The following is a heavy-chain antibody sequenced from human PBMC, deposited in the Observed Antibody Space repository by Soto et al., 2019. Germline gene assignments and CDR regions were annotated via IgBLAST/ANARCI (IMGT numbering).Heavy chain of an antibody. Sequence: GESLKISCKGSGYSFTSYWIGWVRQMPGKGLEWMGIIYPGDSDTRYSPSFQGQVTISADKSISTAYLQWSSLKASDTAMYYCARGLNYDGMEWLSLQQGGMDVWGQGTTVTSP. CDR3: ARGLNYDGMEWLSLQQGGMDV. D-gene: IGHD3-3*01. V-gene: IGHV5-51*01. J-gene: IGHJ6*02. CDR2: IYPGDSDT. CDR1: GYSFTSYW.